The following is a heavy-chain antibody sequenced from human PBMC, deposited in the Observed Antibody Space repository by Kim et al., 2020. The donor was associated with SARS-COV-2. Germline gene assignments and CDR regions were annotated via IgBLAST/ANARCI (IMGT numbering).Heavy chain of an antibody. V-gene: IGHV3-21*01. Sequence: GGSLRLSCAASGFTFSSYSMNWVRQAPGKGLEWVSSISSSSSYIYYADSVKGRFTISRDNAKNSLYLQMNSLRAEDKAVYYCARDPGALGDRGVFYYCYSCMAVGGQGPTVRVSS. CDR2: ISSSSSYI. CDR1: GFTFSSYS. CDR3: ARDPGALGDRGVFYYCYSCMAV. J-gene: IGHJ6*01. D-gene: IGHD3-10*01.